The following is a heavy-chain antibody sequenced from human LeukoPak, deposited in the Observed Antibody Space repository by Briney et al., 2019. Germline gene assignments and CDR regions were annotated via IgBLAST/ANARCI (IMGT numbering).Heavy chain of an antibody. Sequence: GGSLRLSCAASGFTFSSYAMSWVRQAPGKGLEWVSAFSGSGGSTYYAGSVKGRFTISRDNSKNTLFLQMNSLRAEDTAVYFCAKRSGATVTSYYFDYWGQGTLVTVSS. CDR3: AKRSGATVTSYYFDY. CDR1: GFTFSSYA. CDR2: FSGSGGST. D-gene: IGHD4-17*01. V-gene: IGHV3-23*01. J-gene: IGHJ4*02.